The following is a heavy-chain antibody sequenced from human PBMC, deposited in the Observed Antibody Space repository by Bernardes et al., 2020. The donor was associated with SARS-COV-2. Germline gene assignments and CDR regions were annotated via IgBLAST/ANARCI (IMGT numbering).Heavy chain of an antibody. CDR3: ARGGGAYCGGDCYYKNWFDP. CDR1: GGSFSGYY. Sequence: SETLSLTCAVYGGSFSGYYWSWIRQPPGKGLEWIGEINHSGSTNYNPSLKSRVTISVDTSKNQFSLKLSSVTAADTAVYYCARGGGAYCGGDCYYKNWFDPWGQGTLVTVSS. D-gene: IGHD2-21*01. V-gene: IGHV4-34*01. CDR2: INHSGST. J-gene: IGHJ5*02.